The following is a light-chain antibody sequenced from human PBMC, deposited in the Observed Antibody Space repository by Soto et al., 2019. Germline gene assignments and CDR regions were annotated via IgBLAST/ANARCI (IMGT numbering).Light chain of an antibody. Sequence: DIQMTQSPSTVSASVGDRITITCRASQSINTWLAWYRQRRGEAPQLLIYDGSTLAMGVPSRFSCIGSGPDFNLSISRLQPDHFATCCCQQYQTYSRTFGQGTKVEVK. CDR1: QSINTW. CDR2: DGS. V-gene: IGKV1-5*01. J-gene: IGKJ1*01. CDR3: QQYQTYSRT.